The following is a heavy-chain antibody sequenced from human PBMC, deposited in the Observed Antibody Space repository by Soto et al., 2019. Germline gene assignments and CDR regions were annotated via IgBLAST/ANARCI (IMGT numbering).Heavy chain of an antibody. CDR3: ATPTGQQQGFDP. CDR1: GGSISSGVYY. Sequence: PSETLSLTCTVSGGSISSGVYYWSWIRQHPGKGLEWIGYIYYSGSTYYNPSLKSRVTISVDTSKNQFSLKLSSVTAADTAVYYCATPTGQQQGFDPWGQGTLVTV. D-gene: IGHD5-18*01. CDR2: IYYSGST. V-gene: IGHV4-31*03. J-gene: IGHJ5*02.